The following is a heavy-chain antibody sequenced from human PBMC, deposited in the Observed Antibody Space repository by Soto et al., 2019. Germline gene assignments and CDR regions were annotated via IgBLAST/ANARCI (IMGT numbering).Heavy chain of an antibody. CDR3: ARHRDCSGGTCYSGEFDP. CDR2: IYYSGRT. J-gene: IGHJ5*02. Sequence: QVQLQESGPGLVKPSETLSLTCSVSGGSISGYYWSYIRQPPGKGLEWIGYIYYSGRTNYNPSLRSRVTISVDTSKNQFSLKRTSLTAADTAVYYCARHRDCSGGTCYSGEFDPWGQGTLVTVSS. CDR1: GGSISGYY. D-gene: IGHD2-15*01. V-gene: IGHV4-59*08.